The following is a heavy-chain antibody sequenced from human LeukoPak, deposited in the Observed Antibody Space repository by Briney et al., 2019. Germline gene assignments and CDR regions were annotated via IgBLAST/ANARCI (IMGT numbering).Heavy chain of an antibody. Sequence: GGSLRLSCAPSGFTFDMYAMHWVRQAPGKGLEWVAVISYDGGNRNYADSVKGRFTISRDNSKNTLYLKMNSLGPEDTAVYYCARDPPFSSGWSQNYFDYWGQGTLVTVSS. V-gene: IGHV3-30*04. J-gene: IGHJ4*02. CDR2: ISYDGGNR. D-gene: IGHD6-19*01. CDR3: ARDPPFSSGWSQNYFDY. CDR1: GFTFDMYA.